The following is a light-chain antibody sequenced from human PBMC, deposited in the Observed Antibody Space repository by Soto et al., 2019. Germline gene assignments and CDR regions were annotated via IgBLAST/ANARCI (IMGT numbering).Light chain of an antibody. CDR3: QQYGSFALT. CDR2: GAS. J-gene: IGKJ4*01. CDR1: QSVSSGY. V-gene: IGKV3-20*01. Sequence: IVLTQFPGAMTFPPVHRHTLCCRPSQSVSSGYLAWYQQKPGQAPRLLIYGASSRATGIPDRFSGSGSGTDFTLTISRLEPEDFAVYYCQQYGSFALTFGRGTKVDIK.